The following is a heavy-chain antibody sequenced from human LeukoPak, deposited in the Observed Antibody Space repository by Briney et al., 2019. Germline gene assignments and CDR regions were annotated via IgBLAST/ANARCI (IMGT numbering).Heavy chain of an antibody. CDR3: AGLGITMVGCG. CDR2: ISSSSSYI. D-gene: IGHD3-10*02. Sequence: GGSLRLSCAASGFTFSSYNMNWVRQAPGKGLEWVSCISSSSSYIYYADSVKGRFTISRDNAKNSLSLQMNSLRAEDTAVYYCAGLGITMVGCGWGKRATVTTSS. J-gene: IGHJ6*04. CDR1: GFTFSSYN. V-gene: IGHV3-21*01.